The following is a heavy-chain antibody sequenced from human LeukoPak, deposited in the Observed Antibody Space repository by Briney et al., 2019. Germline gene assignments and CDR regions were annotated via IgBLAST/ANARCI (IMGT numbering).Heavy chain of an antibody. CDR2: IYYSGST. D-gene: IGHD3-3*01. Sequence: PSETLSLTCTVSGGSISSYYWSWIRQPPGKGLEWIGYIYYSGSTNYNPSLKSRVTISVDTSKNQFSLKLSSVTAADTAVYYCARVYPLGYDFWSGYPENAFDIWGQGTMVTVSS. CDR1: GGSISSYY. V-gene: IGHV4-59*01. J-gene: IGHJ3*02. CDR3: ARVYPLGYDFWSGYPENAFDI.